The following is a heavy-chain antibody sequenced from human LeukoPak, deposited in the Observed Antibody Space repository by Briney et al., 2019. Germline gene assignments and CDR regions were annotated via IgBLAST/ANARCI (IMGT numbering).Heavy chain of an antibody. V-gene: IGHV4-39*01. CDR2: IYYSGST. D-gene: IGHD3-10*01. CDR3: ARHSGYGSGSYYND. J-gene: IGHJ4*02. Sequence: PSETLSLTCTVSGGSISSSSYYWGWIRQPPGTGLEWIGSIYYSGSTYYNPSLKSRVTISVDTSKNQFSLKLSSVTAADTAVYYCARHSGYGSGSYYNDWGQGTLVTVSS. CDR1: GGSISSSSYY.